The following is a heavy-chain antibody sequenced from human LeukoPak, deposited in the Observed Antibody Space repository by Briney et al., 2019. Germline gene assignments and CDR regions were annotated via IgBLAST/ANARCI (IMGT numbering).Heavy chain of an antibody. D-gene: IGHD4-23*01. V-gene: IGHV4-34*01. CDR1: GGSFSGYY. J-gene: IGHJ4*02. CDR2: INHSGIT. Sequence: SETLSLTCAVYGGSFSGYYWSWIRQPPGKGLEWIGEINHSGITNYNPSLKSRVTISVDTSKNQFSLKLSSVTAADTAVYYCARGPDYGGNSAYFDYWGQGTLVTVSS. CDR3: ARGPDYGGNSAYFDY.